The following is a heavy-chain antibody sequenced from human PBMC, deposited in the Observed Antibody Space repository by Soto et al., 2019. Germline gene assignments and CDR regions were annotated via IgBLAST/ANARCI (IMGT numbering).Heavy chain of an antibody. CDR2: INPNSGGT. CDR1: GYTSTGYY. V-gene: IGHV1-2*04. CDR3: ARERTALYCSGGSCSYYFDY. J-gene: IGHJ4*01. D-gene: IGHD2-15*01. Sequence: ASVKVSCTPSGYTSTGYYMHWLRQAPGQGLEWMGWINPNSGGTNYAQKFQGWVTMTRDTSISTAYMELSRLRSDDTAVYYCARERTALYCSGGSCSYYFDYWG.